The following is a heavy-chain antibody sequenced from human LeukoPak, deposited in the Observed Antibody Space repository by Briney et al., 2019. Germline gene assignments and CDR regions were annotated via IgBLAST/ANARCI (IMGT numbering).Heavy chain of an antibody. CDR1: GGSISSGGYS. CDR2: IYHSGST. V-gene: IGHV4-30-2*01. CDR3: ARSNSSLFDY. J-gene: IGHJ4*02. Sequence: PSETLSLTCAVSGGSISSGGYSWSWIRQPPGKGLEWIGYIYHSGSTYYNPSLKSRVTISVDTSKNQFSLKLSSVTAADTAVYYCARSNSSLFDYWGQGTLVTVSS. D-gene: IGHD6-6*01.